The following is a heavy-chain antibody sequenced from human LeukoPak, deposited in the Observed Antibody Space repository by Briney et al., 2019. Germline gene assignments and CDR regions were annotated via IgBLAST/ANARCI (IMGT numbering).Heavy chain of an antibody. J-gene: IGHJ4*02. V-gene: IGHV4-59*01. Sequence: KPSETLSLTCTVSGGSISSYYWSWIRQPPGKGLEWIGYIYYSGSTNYNPSLKSRVTISVDTSKNQFSLKLSSVTAADTAVYYCARQAISGYDPPPFDSWGQGTLVTVSS. CDR2: IYYSGST. D-gene: IGHD5-12*01. CDR3: ARQAISGYDPPPFDS. CDR1: GGSISSYY.